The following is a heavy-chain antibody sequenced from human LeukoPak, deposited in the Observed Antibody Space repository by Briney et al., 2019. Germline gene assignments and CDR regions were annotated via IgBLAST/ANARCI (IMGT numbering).Heavy chain of an antibody. CDR1: GFTFSSYS. Sequence: GGSLRLSCAASGFTFSSYSMNWVRQAPGKGLEWVSYISSSSSTIYYADSVKGRFTISRDNAKNSLYLQMNSLRAEDTAVYYCAKARDIVVVPAAVSMDVWGKGTTVTVSS. CDR3: AKARDIVVVPAAVSMDV. J-gene: IGHJ6*03. CDR2: ISSSSSTI. D-gene: IGHD2-2*01. V-gene: IGHV3-48*01.